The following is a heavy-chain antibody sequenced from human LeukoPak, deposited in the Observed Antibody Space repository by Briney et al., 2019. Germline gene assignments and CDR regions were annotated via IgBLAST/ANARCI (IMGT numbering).Heavy chain of an antibody. D-gene: IGHD6-19*01. CDR2: MFYSGST. Sequence: SETLSLTCTVSGGSFSSDSYYWSWIRQPPGTGLEWIGYMFYSGSTNYNPSLKSRVTISIDTSKKKFSLKMSSVTAADTAVYYCARDKRLAVAGVWGQGTLVTVSS. CDR1: GGSFSSDSYY. J-gene: IGHJ4*02. V-gene: IGHV4-61*01. CDR3: ARDKRLAVAGV.